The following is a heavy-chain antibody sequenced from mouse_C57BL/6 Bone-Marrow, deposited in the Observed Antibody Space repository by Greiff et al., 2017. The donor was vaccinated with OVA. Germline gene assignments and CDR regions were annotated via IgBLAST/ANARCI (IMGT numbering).Heavy chain of an antibody. CDR1: GYTFTSYW. Sequence: QVQLQQPGAELVMPGASVKLSCKASGYTFTSYWMHWVKQRPGQGLEWIGEIDPSDSYTNYNQKFKGKSTLTVDKSSSTAYMQLSSLTSEDSAVYYCASRYYGSSYEYFDVWGTGNTVTVSS. CDR3: ASRYYGSSYEYFDV. V-gene: IGHV1-69*01. CDR2: IDPSDSYT. J-gene: IGHJ1*03. D-gene: IGHD1-1*01.